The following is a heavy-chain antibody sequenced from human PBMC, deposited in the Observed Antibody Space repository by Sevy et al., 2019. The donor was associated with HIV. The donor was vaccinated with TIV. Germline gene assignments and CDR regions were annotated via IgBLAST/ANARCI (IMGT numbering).Heavy chain of an antibody. V-gene: IGHV1-69*13. Sequence: ASVKVSCKASGGTFSSYAISWVRQAPGQGLEWMGGIIPIFGTANYAQKFQGRVTLTADESTRTAYIELSSLRSEDTTVYYCARADGSNYISPLDNYYGMDVWGQGTTVTVSS. CDR1: GGTFSSYA. CDR3: ARADGSNYISPLDNYYGMDV. D-gene: IGHD4-4*01. J-gene: IGHJ6*02. CDR2: IIPIFGTA.